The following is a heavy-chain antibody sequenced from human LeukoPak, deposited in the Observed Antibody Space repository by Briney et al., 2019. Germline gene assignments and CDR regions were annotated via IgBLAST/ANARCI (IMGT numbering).Heavy chain of an antibody. CDR1: GYTFTSYG. Sequence: ASVKVSCKASGYTFTSYGISWVRQAPGQGLEWMGWISAYNGNTNYAQKLQGRVTMTTDTSTSTAYMELRSLRSDDTAVYYCARDYYGSGSYYDPTWFDPWGQGTLVTVSS. CDR3: ARDYYGSGSYYDPTWFDP. CDR2: ISAYNGNT. V-gene: IGHV1-18*01. D-gene: IGHD3-10*01. J-gene: IGHJ5*02.